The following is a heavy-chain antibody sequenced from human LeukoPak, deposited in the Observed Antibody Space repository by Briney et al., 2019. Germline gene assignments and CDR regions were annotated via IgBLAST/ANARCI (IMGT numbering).Heavy chain of an antibody. CDR2: ISGSAGST. V-gene: IGHV3-23*01. CDR1: GFTFSGYS. CDR3: AKAPGPGNYYDTSGYYYFEY. D-gene: IGHD3-22*01. Sequence: GGSLRLSCVASGFTFSGYSMHWVRQAPGKGLEWVSGISGSAGSTYYADSVKGRFTISRDNSKNTLYLQVNSLRPEDTAVYYCAKAPGPGNYYDTSGYYYFEYWGQGTLVTVSS. J-gene: IGHJ4*02.